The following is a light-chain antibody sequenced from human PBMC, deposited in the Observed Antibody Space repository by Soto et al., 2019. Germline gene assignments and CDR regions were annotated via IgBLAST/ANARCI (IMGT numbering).Light chain of an antibody. CDR2: GAF. CDR1: QSVAVH. Sequence: EIVMTQSPATLSVSPGETATLSCRASQSVAVHLAWYQQKPGQGPRLLIYGAFTRATGIPARFSGSGAGTEFTLTISSLQSEDFEVYYYQQEKKWPPLTFGGGTKVEIK. V-gene: IGKV3-15*01. CDR3: QQEKKWPPLT. J-gene: IGKJ4*01.